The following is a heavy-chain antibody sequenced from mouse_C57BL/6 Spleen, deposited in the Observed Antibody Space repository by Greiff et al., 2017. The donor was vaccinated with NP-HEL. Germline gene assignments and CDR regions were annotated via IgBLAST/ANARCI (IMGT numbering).Heavy chain of an antibody. CDR1: GFTFSSYG. CDR3: ARHGNYGYDGAWFAY. J-gene: IGHJ3*01. D-gene: IGHD2-2*01. V-gene: IGHV5-6*02. Sequence: DVKLVESGGDLVKPGGSLKLSCAASGFTFSSYGMSWVRQTPDKRLEWVATISSGGSYTYYPDSVKGRFTISRDNAKNTLYLQMSSLKSEDTAMYYCARHGNYGYDGAWFAYWGQGTLVTVSA. CDR2: ISSGGSYT.